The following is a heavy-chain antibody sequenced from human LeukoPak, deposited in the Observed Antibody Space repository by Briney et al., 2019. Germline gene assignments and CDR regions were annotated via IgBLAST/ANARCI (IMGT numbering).Heavy chain of an antibody. CDR2: ISYDGSNK. Sequence: GGSLRLSCAASGFTFSSYAMHWVRQAPGKGLEWVAVISYDGSNKYYADSVKGRFTISRDNSKNTLYLQMNSLRAEDTAVYYCARDPLGFSGYDLDYWGQGTLVTVSS. J-gene: IGHJ4*02. D-gene: IGHD5-12*01. CDR3: ARDPLGFSGYDLDY. V-gene: IGHV3-30-3*01. CDR1: GFTFSSYA.